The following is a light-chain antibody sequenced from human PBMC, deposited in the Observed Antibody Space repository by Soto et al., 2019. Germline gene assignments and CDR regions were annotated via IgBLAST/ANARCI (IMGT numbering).Light chain of an antibody. J-gene: IGKJ4*01. CDR2: DAS. CDR3: QQCRNWPLT. Sequence: EIVLTQSPATLSVSPGEGATLSCKASQNVYNNLAWYQQRPGQPPRLPIYDASTRATGISARFSGSGYGTEFTLTISSLQSEDFAVYFCQQCRNWPLTFGGGNK. V-gene: IGKV3-15*01. CDR1: QNVYNN.